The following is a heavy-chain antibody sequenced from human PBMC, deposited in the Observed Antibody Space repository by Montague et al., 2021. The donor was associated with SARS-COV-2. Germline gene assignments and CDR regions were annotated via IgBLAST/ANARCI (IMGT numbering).Heavy chain of an antibody. V-gene: IGHV4-34*01. J-gene: IGHJ6*03. CDR3: ARARQDVVVPALGIGAYYYYYYMDV. D-gene: IGHD2-2*01. CDR2: INHSGST. Sequence: SETLSLTCAVYGGSFSGYYWSWIRQPPGKGLEWIGEINHSGSTNYNPSLKSRVTISVDTSKNQFSLKLSPVTAADTAVYYCARARQDVVVPALGIGAYYYYYYMDVWGKGTTVTVSS. CDR1: GGSFSGYY.